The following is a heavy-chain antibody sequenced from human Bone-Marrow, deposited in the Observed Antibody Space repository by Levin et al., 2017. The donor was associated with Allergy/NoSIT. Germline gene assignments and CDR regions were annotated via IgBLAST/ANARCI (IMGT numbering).Heavy chain of an antibody. CDR2: IDWDDDK. V-gene: IGHV2-70*11. CDR3: ARMERWYESSGYDY. Sequence: GSGPTLVKPTQTLTLTCTFSGFSLSTNGMCMSWIRQPPGKALEWLARIDWDDDKYYNTSLKTRLTISKDTSKNQVVLTMTDMEPADTATDYCARMERWYESSGYDYWGRGTLVTVSS. J-gene: IGHJ4*02. CDR1: GFSLSTNGMC. D-gene: IGHD3-22*01.